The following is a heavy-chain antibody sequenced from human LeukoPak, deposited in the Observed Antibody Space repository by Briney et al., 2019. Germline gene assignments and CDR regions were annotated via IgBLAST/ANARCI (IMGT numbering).Heavy chain of an antibody. V-gene: IGHV3-7*01. D-gene: IGHD3-3*02. CDR1: GFTFTTYW. Sequence: GGSLRLSCAASGFTFTTYWMTWVRQAPGKGLEWVANIKQDGSDKYYVDSVKGRFTISRDNAKNSLYLQMNSLRAEDTAVYYCASSHFWSKQYYYYMDVWGKGTTVTVSS. CDR2: IKQDGSDK. J-gene: IGHJ6*03. CDR3: ASSHFWSKQYYYYMDV.